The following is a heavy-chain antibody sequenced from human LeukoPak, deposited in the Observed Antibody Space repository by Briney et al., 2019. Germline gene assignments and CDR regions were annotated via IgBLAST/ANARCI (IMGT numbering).Heavy chain of an antibody. CDR2: IWYDGSKK. D-gene: IGHD3-10*01. CDR1: GYTFTSYG. Sequence: GGSLRLSCAACGYTFTSYGMHWVRQARGKGLEWVAAIWYDGSKKIYADSVRGRFTISRDDSKNTLYLQMNSLRAEDTAVYYCARDLSYGSGEFWGQGTLVTVSS. CDR3: ARDLSYGSGEF. J-gene: IGHJ4*02. V-gene: IGHV3-33*01.